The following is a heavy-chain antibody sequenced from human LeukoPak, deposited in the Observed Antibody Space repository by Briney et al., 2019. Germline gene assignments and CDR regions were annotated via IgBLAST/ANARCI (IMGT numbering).Heavy chain of an antibody. V-gene: IGHV3-9*01. J-gene: IGHJ3*02. Sequence: PGGSLRLSCAASGFTFDDYAMRWVRHAPGKGLEWVSGISWNSGSIGYADSVKGRFTISRDNAKNSLYLQMNSLRAEDTALYYCAKPKLELDAFDIWGQGTMVTVSS. CDR1: GFTFDDYA. CDR3: AKPKLELDAFDI. D-gene: IGHD1-7*01. CDR2: ISWNSGSI.